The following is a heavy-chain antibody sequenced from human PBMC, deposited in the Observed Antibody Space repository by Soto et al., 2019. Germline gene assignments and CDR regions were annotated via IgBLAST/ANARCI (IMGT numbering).Heavy chain of an antibody. D-gene: IGHD6-13*01. CDR1: GGSISSSSFY. Sequence: SETLSLTCTVSGGSISSSSFYWGWIRQPPGKGLEWIGSIYYSESTYYSPSLKSRVTISVDTSKSQFSVKLSSVTAADTAVYYCARLRRIGAAGLTWFAPWGQGTLVTVSS. V-gene: IGHV4-39*01. CDR3: ARLRRIGAAGLTWFAP. J-gene: IGHJ5*02. CDR2: IYYSEST.